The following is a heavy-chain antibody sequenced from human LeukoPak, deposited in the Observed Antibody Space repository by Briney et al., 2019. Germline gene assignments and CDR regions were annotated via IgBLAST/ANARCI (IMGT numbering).Heavy chain of an antibody. CDR2: IKSNADGGTP. J-gene: IGHJ4*02. D-gene: IGHD2/OR15-2a*01. CDR3: TTFYHEYSPY. Sequence: PGGSLRLSCAASGFSFMNAWMIWVRQAPGKGLEWVGRIKSNADGGTPDYAAPARGRFTVSRDDSKNTLYLQMNSLKTEDTAVYYCTTFYHEYSPYWGRGTLVTVSS. V-gene: IGHV3-15*01. CDR1: GFSFMNAW.